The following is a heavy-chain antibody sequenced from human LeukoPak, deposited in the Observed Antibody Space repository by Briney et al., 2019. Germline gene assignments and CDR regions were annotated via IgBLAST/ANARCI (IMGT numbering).Heavy chain of an antibody. V-gene: IGHV1-18*01. D-gene: IGHD6-13*01. CDR2: ISAYNGNT. J-gene: IGHJ4*02. Sequence: ASVQVSCKASGYTFTSFGISWVRQAPGQGLEWMGWISAYNGNTNYAQKLQGRVTMTTDTSTSTACMELRSLRSDDTAVYYCARVVLRPSYSSSWHFDYWGQGTLVTVSS. CDR1: GYTFTSFG. CDR3: ARVVLRPSYSSSWHFDY.